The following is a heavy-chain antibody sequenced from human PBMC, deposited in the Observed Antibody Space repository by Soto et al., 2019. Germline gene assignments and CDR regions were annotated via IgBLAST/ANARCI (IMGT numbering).Heavy chain of an antibody. D-gene: IGHD2-2*01. CDR3: ARRYGYQFVV. Sequence: SETLSLTCTVSGCSISSYYWSWIRQPPGKGLEWIGYIYYSGSTNYNPSLKGRVTISVDTSKNQLSLKLSSVTAADTAVYYCARRYGYQFVVWCQGTRVTVAS. CDR2: IYYSGST. J-gene: IGHJ4*02. V-gene: IGHV4-59*08. CDR1: GCSISSYY.